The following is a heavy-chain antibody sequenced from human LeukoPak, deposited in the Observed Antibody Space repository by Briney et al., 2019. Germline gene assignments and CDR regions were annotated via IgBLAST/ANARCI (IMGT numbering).Heavy chain of an antibody. J-gene: IGHJ4*02. CDR1: GGTFSSYA. D-gene: IGHD2-2*02. CDR3: ARDATYQLLYAYY. CDR2: IIPIFGTA. V-gene: IGHV1-69*13. Sequence: SVKVSCKASGGTFSSYAISWVRQAPGQGLECMGGIIPIFGTANYAQKFQGRVTITADESTSTAYMELSSLRSEDTAVYYCARDATYQLLYAYYWGQGTLVTVSS.